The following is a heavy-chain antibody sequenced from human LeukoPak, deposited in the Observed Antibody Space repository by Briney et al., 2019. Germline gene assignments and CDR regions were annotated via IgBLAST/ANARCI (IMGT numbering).Heavy chain of an antibody. CDR1: GFTFSSYA. V-gene: IGHV3-30*04. Sequence: PGGPLRLSCAASGFTFSSYAMHWVRQAPGKGLEWVAVISYDGSNKYYADSVKGRFTISRDNSKNTLYLQMNSLRAEDTAVYYCARGIGYCSSTSCEGWFDPWGQGTLVAVS. D-gene: IGHD2-2*01. J-gene: IGHJ5*02. CDR3: ARGIGYCSSTSCEGWFDP. CDR2: ISYDGSNK.